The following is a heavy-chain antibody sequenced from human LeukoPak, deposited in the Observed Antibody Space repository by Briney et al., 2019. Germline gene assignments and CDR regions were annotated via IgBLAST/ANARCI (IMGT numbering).Heavy chain of an antibody. CDR3: AKGYCSGGSCYSSYYFDY. V-gene: IGHV3-33*06. Sequence: GGSLRLSCAASGFTFSSYGMHWFRQAPGKGLEWVAVIWYNGSNKYYADSVKGRFTISRDNSKNTLYLQMNSLRAEDTAVYYCAKGYCSGGSCYSSYYFDYWGQGTLVTVSS. CDR1: GFTFSSYG. CDR2: IWYNGSNK. D-gene: IGHD2-15*01. J-gene: IGHJ4*02.